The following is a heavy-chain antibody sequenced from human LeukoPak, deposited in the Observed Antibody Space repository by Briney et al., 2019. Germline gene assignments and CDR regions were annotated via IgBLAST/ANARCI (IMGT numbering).Heavy chain of an antibody. J-gene: IGHJ4*02. CDR2: IKQDGNEK. CDR1: GFMFNTYW. Sequence: GGSLRLSCAASGFMFNTYWMSWVRQAPGKGLEWVANIKQDGNEKYYADSVKGRFAISRDNGKNSLDLQMNSLRADDTAVYYCARDTLGEGEDANYAVYYFDYWGQGTVVTVSS. V-gene: IGHV3-7*01. CDR3: ARDTLGEGEDANYAVYYFDY. D-gene: IGHD4/OR15-4a*01.